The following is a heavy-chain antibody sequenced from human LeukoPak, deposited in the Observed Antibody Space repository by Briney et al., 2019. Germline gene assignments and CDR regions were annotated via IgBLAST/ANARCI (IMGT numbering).Heavy chain of an antibody. D-gene: IGHD3-9*01. CDR2: INPNSGGT. Sequence: ASVKVSCKASGYTFTGYYMHWVRQAPGQGLEWMGWINPNSGGTNYAQKFQGRVTMTRDTPINTAYMELSRLRSDDTAVYYCARVSYDILTGYYLDAFDIWGQGTMVTVSS. V-gene: IGHV1-2*02. J-gene: IGHJ3*02. CDR3: ARVSYDILTGYYLDAFDI. CDR1: GYTFTGYY.